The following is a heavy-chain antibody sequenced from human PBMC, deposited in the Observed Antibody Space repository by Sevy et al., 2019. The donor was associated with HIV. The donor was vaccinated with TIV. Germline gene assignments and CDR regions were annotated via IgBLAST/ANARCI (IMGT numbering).Heavy chain of an antibody. Sequence: SETLSLTYTVSGGSISSYYWSWIRQPPGKGLEWIGYIYYSGSTNYNPSLKSRVTISVDTSKNQFSLKLSSVTAADTAVYYCARVGIVGATSGAFDIWGQGTMVTVSS. CDR2: IYYSGST. CDR1: GGSISSYY. D-gene: IGHD1-26*01. J-gene: IGHJ3*02. CDR3: ARVGIVGATSGAFDI. V-gene: IGHV4-59*01.